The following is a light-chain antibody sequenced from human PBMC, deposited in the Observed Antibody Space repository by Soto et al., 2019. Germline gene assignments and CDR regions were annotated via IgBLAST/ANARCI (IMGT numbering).Light chain of an antibody. CDR1: QSVRSNY. V-gene: IGKV3-20*01. CDR2: GAS. Sequence: EIVLTQSPGTLSLSPGERATLSCRASQSVRSNYLAWYQQKPGQAPRLLIYGASSRATGIPDRFSGSGSGTDFTLTISRLEPEDFAVYYCQQYGSSPFFTFGPGTKVDIK. CDR3: QQYGSSPFFT. J-gene: IGKJ3*01.